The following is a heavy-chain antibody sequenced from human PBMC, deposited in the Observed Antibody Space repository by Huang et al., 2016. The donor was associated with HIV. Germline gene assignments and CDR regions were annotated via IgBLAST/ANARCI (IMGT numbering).Heavy chain of an antibody. J-gene: IGHJ4*02. CDR3: ARRSMRWLQWDYFDY. D-gene: IGHD5-12*01. CDR2: ISVYNGDT. CDR1: GYRFIIYD. V-gene: IGHV1-18*04. Sequence: QVQLVQSGGEVKKPGASVKVSCKASGYRFIIYDINWVRQAPGQGLEWMGGISVYNGDTNFAQKFQGRLTMTSDTSTSTVYMELRSLRSDDTAVYYCARRSMRWLQWDYFDYWGQGTLVTVSS.